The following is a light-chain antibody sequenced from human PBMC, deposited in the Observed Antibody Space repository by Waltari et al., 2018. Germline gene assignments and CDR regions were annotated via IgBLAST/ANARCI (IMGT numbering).Light chain of an antibody. CDR3: RQQYNCHART. CDR1: QIISSF. J-gene: IGKJ4*02. CDR2: DAA. Sequence: DIQLTQSPATLSSSLGDRATLSCRASQIISSFLAWYQHKHGQSPRLLLNDAANRATGSADWCSGSRCGTDVTLTISSLEPQDDAVYFCRQQYNCHARTFGEGTKVEIK. V-gene: IGKV3-11*01.